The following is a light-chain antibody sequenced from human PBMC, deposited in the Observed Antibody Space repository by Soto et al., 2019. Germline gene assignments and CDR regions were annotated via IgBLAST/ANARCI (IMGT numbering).Light chain of an antibody. CDR3: QQSYSTFVT. Sequence: DIHMTQSPSSLSASVGARVTITCRASQSISSYLNWYQQKPGKAPKLLIYAASSLQSGVPSRFSGSGSGTDFTLTISSLQPEDFATYYCQQSYSTFVTFCQGTRLEI. V-gene: IGKV1-39*01. CDR2: AAS. CDR1: QSISSY. J-gene: IGKJ5*01.